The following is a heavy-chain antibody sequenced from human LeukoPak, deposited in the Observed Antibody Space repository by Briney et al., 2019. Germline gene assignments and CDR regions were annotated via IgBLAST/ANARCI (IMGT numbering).Heavy chain of an antibody. Sequence: ASVKVSCKASGGTFSSYAISWVRQAPGQGLEWMGGIIPIFGTANYAQKFQGRVTITADESTSTAYMELSSLRSEDTAVYYCARGREYGDRPFDYWGQGTLVTVSS. CDR1: GGTFSSYA. D-gene: IGHD4-17*01. CDR2: IIPIFGTA. V-gene: IGHV1-69*13. J-gene: IGHJ4*02. CDR3: ARGREYGDRPFDY.